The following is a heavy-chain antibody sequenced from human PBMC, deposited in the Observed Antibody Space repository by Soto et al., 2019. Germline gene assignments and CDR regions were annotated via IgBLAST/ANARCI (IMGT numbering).Heavy chain of an antibody. CDR1: GYTLTELS. V-gene: IGHV1-24*01. CDR2: FDPEDGET. D-gene: IGHD3-16*02. Sequence: ASVKVSCKVSGYTLTELSMHWVRQAPGKGLEWMGGFDPEDGETIYAQKFQGRVTMTEDTSTDTAYMELSSLRSEDTAVYYCATWVDYVWGSYRYKVYYYGMDVWGQGTTVTVSS. J-gene: IGHJ6*02. CDR3: ATWVDYVWGSYRYKVYYYGMDV.